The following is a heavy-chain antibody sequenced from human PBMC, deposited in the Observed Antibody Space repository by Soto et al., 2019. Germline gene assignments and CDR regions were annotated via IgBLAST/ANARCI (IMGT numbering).Heavy chain of an antibody. Sequence: SETLSLTCAVYGGSFSGYYWSWIRQPPGKGLEWIGEINHSGSTNYNPSLKSRVTISVDTSKNQFSLKLSSVTAADTAVYYCARGGLRFLQWFPAYYYYYYGMHVWGQGTTVTVSS. D-gene: IGHD3-3*01. CDR3: ARGGLRFLQWFPAYYYYYYGMHV. J-gene: IGHJ6*02. CDR1: GGSFSGYY. CDR2: INHSGST. V-gene: IGHV4-34*01.